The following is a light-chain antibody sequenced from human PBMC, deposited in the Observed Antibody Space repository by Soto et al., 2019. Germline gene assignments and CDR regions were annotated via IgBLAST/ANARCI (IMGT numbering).Light chain of an antibody. V-gene: IGLV2-14*01. Sequence: QSALTQPASVSGSPGQSITISCTGTSSDVGRYNYVSWYQQHPGKAPKLIIYEVTHRPSGVSSRFYGSRSGNTASLTISGLQAEDEADYYCKSRTTRNTLVFGGGTKLTVL. CDR2: EVT. CDR3: KSRTTRNTLV. J-gene: IGLJ3*02. CDR1: SSDVGRYNY.